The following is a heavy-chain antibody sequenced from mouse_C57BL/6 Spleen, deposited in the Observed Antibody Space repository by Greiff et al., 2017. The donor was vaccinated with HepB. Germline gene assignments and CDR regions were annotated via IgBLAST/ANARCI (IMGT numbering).Heavy chain of an antibody. CDR2: IYPGSGGT. CDR3: ARGAQAGFDY. J-gene: IGHJ2*01. D-gene: IGHD3-2*02. Sequence: QVQLKESGAELVRPGTSVKVSCKASGYAFTNYLIEWVKQRPGQGLEWIGVIYPGSGGTNYNEKFKGKATLTADKSSSTAYMQLSSLTSEDSAVYFCARGAQAGFDYWGQGTTLTVSS. V-gene: IGHV1-54*01. CDR1: GYAFTNYL.